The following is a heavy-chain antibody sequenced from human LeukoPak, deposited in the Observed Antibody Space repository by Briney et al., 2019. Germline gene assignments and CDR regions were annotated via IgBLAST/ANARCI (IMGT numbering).Heavy chain of an antibody. J-gene: IGHJ4*02. CDR2: IYSGGST. CDR1: GFTVSSNY. Sequence: GGSLRLSYAASGFTVSSNYMSWVRQAPGKGLEWVSVIYSGGSTYYADSVKGRFTISRDNAKNSVHLQMNNLRVEDTAVYYCAKDEVGGHFEYWGQGILVTVSS. V-gene: IGHV3-53*01. CDR3: AKDEVGGHFEY.